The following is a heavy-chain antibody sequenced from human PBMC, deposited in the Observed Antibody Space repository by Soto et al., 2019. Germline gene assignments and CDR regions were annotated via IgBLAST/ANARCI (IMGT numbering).Heavy chain of an antibody. V-gene: IGHV3-30*18. Sequence: GGSLRLSCAASGSTFRSFGMHWIRQAPGKGLEWVALISYDGTNKYYADSVRGRFTISRDNSKNTLYLEMNTLRVEDTAVYYCAKVLPATGIEGGGDAFDIWGQGTMVTVSS. J-gene: IGHJ3*02. D-gene: IGHD1-26*01. CDR2: ISYDGTNK. CDR3: AKVLPATGIEGGGDAFDI. CDR1: GSTFRSFG.